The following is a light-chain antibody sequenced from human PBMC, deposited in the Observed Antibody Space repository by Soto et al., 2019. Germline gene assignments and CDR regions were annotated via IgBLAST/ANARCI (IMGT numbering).Light chain of an antibody. Sequence: HSELTQPTSHSGSPGPSLSIFLTCTNSNIGGYNYVSRYHQHTGKAPKLIIYGVTNRPSGVSDRFSGSKSGYTASLTISGLRAEDEADYYCSSYTGSGGPVFGTGTKV. CDR3: SSYTGSGGPV. CDR2: GVT. V-gene: IGLV2-14*01. CDR1: NSNIGGYNY. J-gene: IGLJ1*01.